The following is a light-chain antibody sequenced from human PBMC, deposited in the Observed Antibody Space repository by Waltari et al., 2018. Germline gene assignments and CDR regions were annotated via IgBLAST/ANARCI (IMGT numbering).Light chain of an antibody. V-gene: IGLV2-23*02. CDR1: ASDVGTYNF. CDR2: EVS. J-gene: IGLJ1*01. CDR3: CSYAGSSTYV. Sequence: QSALTQPASVSGSPGQSITITCTGTASDVGTYNFVAWYQQHPGKAPKFLIYEVSRRPSGVSSRFSASKSGNTASLTISALQADDEADYYCCSYAGSSTYVFGSGTKITVL.